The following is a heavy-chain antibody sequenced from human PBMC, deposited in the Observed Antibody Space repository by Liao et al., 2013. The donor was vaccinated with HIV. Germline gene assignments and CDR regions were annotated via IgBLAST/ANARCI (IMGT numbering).Heavy chain of an antibody. V-gene: IGHV4-61*02. CDR1: GASTSSESYY. J-gene: IGHJ6*03. CDR2: IHSSGTT. D-gene: IGHD3-10*01. CDR3: GRLGQPSGTYYTGGYYYMDV. Sequence: QVQLRESGPGLVKPSETLSLTCTVSGASTSSESYYWSWIRQPAGKGLEWIGRIHSSGTTKYNPSLKSRVTISIDTSENHFSLRLTSVTAADTAVYYCGRLGQPSGTYYTGGYYYMDVWGKGTTVTVSS.